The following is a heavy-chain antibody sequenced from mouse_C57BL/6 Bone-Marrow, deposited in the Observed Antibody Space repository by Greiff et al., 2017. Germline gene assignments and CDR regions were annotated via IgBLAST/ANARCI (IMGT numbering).Heavy chain of an antibody. D-gene: IGHD4-1*01. V-gene: IGHV14-4*01. CDR1: GFNIKDDY. J-gene: IGHJ3*01. CDR2: IDPENGDT. CDR3: TKLTGAWFAY. Sequence: VHVKQSGAELVRPGASVKLSCTASGFNIKDDYMHWVKQRPEQGLEWIGWIDPENGDTEYASKFQGKATITADTSSNTAYLQLSSLTSEDTAVYYCTKLTGAWFAYWGQGTLVTVSA.